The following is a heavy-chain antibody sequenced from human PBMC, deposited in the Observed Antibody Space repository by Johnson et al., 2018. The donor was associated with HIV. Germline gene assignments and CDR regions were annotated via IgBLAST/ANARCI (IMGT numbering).Heavy chain of an antibody. Sequence: QVQLVESGGGVVQPGRSLRLSCAASGFTFSSYAMHWVRQAPGKGLEWVAAISYDGSNKYYSDSLKGRFTISRDNSKNTLYLQMNSLRAEDTAVYYCARGGYYDSKRYDAFDIWGQGTMVTVSS. CDR2: ISYDGSNK. J-gene: IGHJ3*02. V-gene: IGHV3-30-3*01. CDR1: GFTFSSYA. D-gene: IGHD3-22*01. CDR3: ARGGYYDSKRYDAFDI.